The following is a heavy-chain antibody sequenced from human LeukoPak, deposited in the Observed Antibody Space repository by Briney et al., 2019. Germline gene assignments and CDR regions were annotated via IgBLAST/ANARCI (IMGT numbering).Heavy chain of an antibody. V-gene: IGHV3-7*01. CDR3: ARDPVEWELLLDY. CDR2: MNIDGSEK. CDR1: GFTFSDYY. J-gene: IGHJ4*02. Sequence: GGSLRLSCAASGFTFSDYYMSWVSQAPGKRPEWVANMNIDGSEKYYADSVKGRFSISRDNARNSVYLQMASLRVEDTAVYYCARDPVEWELLLDYWGQGTLVTVSS. D-gene: IGHD1-26*01.